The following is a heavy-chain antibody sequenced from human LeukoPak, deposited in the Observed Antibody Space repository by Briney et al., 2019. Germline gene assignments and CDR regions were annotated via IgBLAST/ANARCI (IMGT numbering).Heavy chain of an antibody. D-gene: IGHD2-21*02. CDR2: INPNSGGT. CDR1: GYTFTSYY. J-gene: IGHJ4*02. V-gene: IGHV1-2*02. Sequence: GASVKVTCKASGYTFTSYYMHWVRQAPGQGLEWMGWINPNSGGTNYAQKFQGRVTMTRDTSISTACMELSRLRSDDTAVYYCARFIPGGDEDYWGQGTLVTVSS. CDR3: ARFIPGGDEDY.